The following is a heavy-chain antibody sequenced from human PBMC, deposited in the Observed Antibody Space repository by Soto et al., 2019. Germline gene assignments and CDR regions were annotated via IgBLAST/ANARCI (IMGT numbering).Heavy chain of an antibody. Sequence: PETLSLTCPVSGVSLTSGNWWTWVRQSPQRGLEYIGEIFHDGTANYYPSFERRVAMSVDTSRNQFSLKLTSVTAADTAVYFCARLVYDTRLNYMYFDFWGPGTLVTVSS. CDR1: GVSLTSGNW. CDR3: ARLVYDTRLNYMYFDF. V-gene: IGHV4-4*01. CDR2: IFHDGTA. J-gene: IGHJ4*02. D-gene: IGHD3-10*01.